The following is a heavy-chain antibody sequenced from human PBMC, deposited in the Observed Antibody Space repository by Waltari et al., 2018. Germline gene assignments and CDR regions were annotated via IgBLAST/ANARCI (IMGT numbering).Heavy chain of an antibody. CDR1: GFTFGDYA. CDR3: TRDTLIMTTTYY. CDR2: SRSKAYGGTT. Sequence: EVQLVESGGGLVQPGRSLRLSCTASGFTFGDYAMLWFRQAPGKGLEWVGFSRSKAYGGTTEYAASVKGRFTISRDDSKSIAYLQMNSLKTEDTAVYYCTRDTLIMTTTYYWGQGTLVTVSS. V-gene: IGHV3-49*03. J-gene: IGHJ4*02. D-gene: IGHD4-4*01.